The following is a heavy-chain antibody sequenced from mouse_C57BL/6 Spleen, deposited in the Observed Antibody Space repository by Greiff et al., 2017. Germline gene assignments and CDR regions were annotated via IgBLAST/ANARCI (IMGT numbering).Heavy chain of an antibody. Sequence: EVMLVESGGGLVQPGGSMKLSCAASGFTFSDAWMDWVRQSPEKGLEWVAEIRNKANNHATYYAESVKGRFTISRDDSKSSVYLQMNSLRAEDTGIYYCTRGGTTVVASYYFDYWGQGTTLTVSS. CDR1: GFTFSDAW. J-gene: IGHJ2*01. D-gene: IGHD1-1*01. V-gene: IGHV6-6*01. CDR3: TRGGTTVVASYYFDY. CDR2: IRNKANNHAT.